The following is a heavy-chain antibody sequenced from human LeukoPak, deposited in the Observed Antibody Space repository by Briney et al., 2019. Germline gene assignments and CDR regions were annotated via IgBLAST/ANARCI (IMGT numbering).Heavy chain of an antibody. CDR2: MNPNSGNT. CDR1: GYTFTSYD. V-gene: IGHV1-8*01. Sequence: ASVKVSCKASGYTFTSYDINWVRQATGQGLEWMGWMNPNSGNTGYAQKFQGRVTMTRNTSISTAYMEPSSLRSEDTAVYYCARELWGIRRGKGDYWGQGTLVTVSS. J-gene: IGHJ4*02. D-gene: IGHD3-16*01. CDR3: ARELWGIRRGKGDY.